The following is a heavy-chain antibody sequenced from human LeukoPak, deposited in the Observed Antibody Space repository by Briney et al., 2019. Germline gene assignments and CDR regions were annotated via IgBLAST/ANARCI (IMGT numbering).Heavy chain of an antibody. D-gene: IGHD2-2*01. CDR3: ARVARGTSCCFFDY. CDR1: GGSFSGYY. CDR2: INHSGGT. J-gene: IGHJ4*02. Sequence: PSETLSLTCAVYGGSFSGYYWSWIRQPPGKGLEWIGEINHSGGTNYNPSLTSRVTISVDTSKNQFSLKLSSATAADTAVYYCARVARGTSCCFFDYWGQGTLVTVSS. V-gene: IGHV4-34*01.